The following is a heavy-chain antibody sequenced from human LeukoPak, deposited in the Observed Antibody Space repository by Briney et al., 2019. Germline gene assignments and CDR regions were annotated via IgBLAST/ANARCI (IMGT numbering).Heavy chain of an antibody. V-gene: IGHV4-31*03. J-gene: IGHJ4*02. Sequence: SQTLSLTCTVSGGSISSGGYYWSWIRQHPGKGLEWIGYIYYSGSTNYNPSLKSRVTISVDTSKNQFSLKLSSVTAADTAVYYCARYSYSGSYYFFDYWGQGTLVTVSS. CDR1: GGSISSGGYY. CDR2: IYYSGST. D-gene: IGHD1-26*01. CDR3: ARYSYSGSYYFFDY.